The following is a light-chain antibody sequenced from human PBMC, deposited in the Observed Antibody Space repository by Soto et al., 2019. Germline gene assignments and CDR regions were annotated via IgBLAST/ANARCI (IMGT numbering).Light chain of an antibody. CDR3: CSYAGSSTLYV. J-gene: IGLJ1*01. CDR2: EGS. V-gene: IGLV2-23*01. Sequence: VLTQPASVSGSPGQSITISCTGTSSDVGSYNLVSWYQQHPGKAPKLMIYEGSKRPSGVSNRFSGSKSGNTASLTISGLQAEDEADYYCCSYAGSSTLYVFGTGTKLTVL. CDR1: SSDVGSYNL.